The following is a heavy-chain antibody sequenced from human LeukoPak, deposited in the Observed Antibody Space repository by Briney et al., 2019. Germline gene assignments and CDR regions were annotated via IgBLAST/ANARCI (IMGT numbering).Heavy chain of an antibody. CDR2: ISSSSSYI. J-gene: IGHJ4*02. CDR1: GFTFSSYN. V-gene: IGHV3-21*04. D-gene: IGHD4-23*01. Sequence: PGGSLRLSCAASGFTFSSYNMNWVRQAPGKGLEGVSYISSSSSYIYYADSVKGRFTISRDNAKNSLYLQMNSLRVEDTALYYCAKRVDYGGNYYFAYWGQGTLVTVSS. CDR3: AKRVDYGGNYYFAY.